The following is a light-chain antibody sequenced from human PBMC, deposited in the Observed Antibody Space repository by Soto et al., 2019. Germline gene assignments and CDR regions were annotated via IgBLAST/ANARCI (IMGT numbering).Light chain of an antibody. V-gene: IGLV2-14*01. CDR2: DVT. CDR3: SSSTSRNTSYV. J-gene: IGLJ1*01. Sequence: QPVLTQPASVSGSPGQSITVSCTGTSSDVGGYNYVSWYQQHPGKAPKLVIYDVTNRPSGVSNRCSGSESGNTASLTISGLQAEYDSDYYCSSSTSRNTSYVFGSGTNVPVL. CDR1: SSDVGGYNY.